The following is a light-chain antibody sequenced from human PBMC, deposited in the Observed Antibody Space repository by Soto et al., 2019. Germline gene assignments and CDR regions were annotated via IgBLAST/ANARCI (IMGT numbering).Light chain of an antibody. V-gene: IGLV2-14*01. CDR3: SSYTSSITLV. CDR1: SSDVGSYDY. Sequence: QSVLTQPASMSGSPGQSITISCTGTSSDVGSYDYVSWYQQHPGKAPQLMIYDVSDRPSGVSNRFSGSKSGNTASLTISGLQAEDEADYYCSSYTSSITLVFGTGTKVTVL. J-gene: IGLJ1*01. CDR2: DVS.